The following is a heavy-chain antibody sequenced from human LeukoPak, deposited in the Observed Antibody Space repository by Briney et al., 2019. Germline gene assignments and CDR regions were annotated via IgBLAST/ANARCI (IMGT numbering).Heavy chain of an antibody. CDR3: AITTVAGLLFDY. CDR2: IDPSDSYT. V-gene: IGHV5-10-1*01. Sequence: GESLKISCKGSGYSFTSYWISWVRQMPGKGLEWMGRIDPSDSYTNYSPSFQGHVTISADKSISTAYLQWSSLKASDTAMYYCAITTVAGLLFDYWGQGTLVTASS. CDR1: GYSFTSYW. J-gene: IGHJ4*02. D-gene: IGHD6-19*01.